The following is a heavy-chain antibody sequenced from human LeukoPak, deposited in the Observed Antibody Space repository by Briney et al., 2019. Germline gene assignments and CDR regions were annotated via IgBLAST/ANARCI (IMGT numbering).Heavy chain of an antibody. V-gene: IGHV3-20*04. CDR2: INWNGGST. D-gene: IGHD3-10*01. Sequence: GGSLRLSCAASGFTFDDYGMSWVRQAPGKGLEWVSGINWNGGSTGYADSVKGRFTISRDNAKNSLYLQMNSLRAEDTAVYYCAKGRSSGSYYYTPDYWGQGTLVTVSS. J-gene: IGHJ4*02. CDR3: AKGRSSGSYYYTPDY. CDR1: GFTFDDYG.